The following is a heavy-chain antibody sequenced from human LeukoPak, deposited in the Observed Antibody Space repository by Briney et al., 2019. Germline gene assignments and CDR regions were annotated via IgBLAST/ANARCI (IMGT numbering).Heavy chain of an antibody. CDR2: IYYSGST. Sequence: PSETLSLTCTVSGGSISSYYWSWIRQPPGKGLEWIGYIYYSGSTNYNPSLKSRVTISVDTSKNQFPLKLSSVTAADTAVYYCASTVTTRGHDAFDIWGQGTMVTVSS. CDR3: ASTVTTRGHDAFDI. CDR1: GGSISSYY. D-gene: IGHD4-17*01. J-gene: IGHJ3*02. V-gene: IGHV4-59*01.